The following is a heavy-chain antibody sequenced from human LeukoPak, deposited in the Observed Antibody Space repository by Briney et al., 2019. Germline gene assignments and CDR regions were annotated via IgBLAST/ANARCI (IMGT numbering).Heavy chain of an antibody. CDR2: IYHSGIT. V-gene: IGHV4-30-2*01. D-gene: IGHD1-1*01. Sequence: TPSLTCAVSGGSISSGGYSWSWIRQPPGKGLEWIGYIYHSGITYYNPSLKSRVTISVDRSKNQFSLKLSSVTAADTAVYYCARVSNCYFDYWGQGTLVTVSS. J-gene: IGHJ4*02. CDR1: GGSISSGGYS. CDR3: ARVSNCYFDY.